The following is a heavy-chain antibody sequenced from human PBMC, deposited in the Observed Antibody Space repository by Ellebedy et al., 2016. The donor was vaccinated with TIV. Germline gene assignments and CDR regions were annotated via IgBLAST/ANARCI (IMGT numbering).Heavy chain of an antibody. V-gene: IGHV4-59*01. Sequence: MPSETLSLTCTVSGGSISNYYWSWIRQPPGKGLEWIGYIYYSGSTNYNPSLKSRVTISVDTSKNQFSLKLSSVTAADTAVYYCARHSGYDYGNWFDPWGQGTLVTVSS. CDR3: ARHSGYDYGNWFDP. CDR2: IYYSGST. D-gene: IGHD5-12*01. J-gene: IGHJ5*02. CDR1: GGSISNYY.